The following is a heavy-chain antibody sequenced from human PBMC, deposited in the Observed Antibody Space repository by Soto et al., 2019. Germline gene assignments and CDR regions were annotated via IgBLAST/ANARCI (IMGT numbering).Heavy chain of an antibody. J-gene: IGHJ4*02. CDR3: ARDPQNMFIAVPGLWE. V-gene: IGHV3-33*01. CDR1: GFSFSTYG. Sequence: GSLRLSCAASGFSFSTYGMHWVRQAPGKGLEWVAVVSDDGKKKYYADSVKGRFTISRDNSKSTLYLQMDSLRAEDTAVYYCARDPQNMFIAVPGLWEWGQGTLVTVSS. D-gene: IGHD6-19*01. CDR2: VSDDGKKK.